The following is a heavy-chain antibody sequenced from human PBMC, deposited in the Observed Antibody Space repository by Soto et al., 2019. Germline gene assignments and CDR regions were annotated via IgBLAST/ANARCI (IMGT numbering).Heavy chain of an antibody. CDR3: ASLRSATPDY. V-gene: IGHV4-4*02. J-gene: IGHJ4*02. Sequence: SETLSLTCAVSGGSISSSNWWSLVRQPPGKGLEWIGEIYHSGSTNYNPSLKSRVTISVHKSKNQFSLKLNSVTAADTAVYYCASLRSATPDYWGQGTLVTVSS. CDR2: IYHSGST. CDR1: GGSISSSNW.